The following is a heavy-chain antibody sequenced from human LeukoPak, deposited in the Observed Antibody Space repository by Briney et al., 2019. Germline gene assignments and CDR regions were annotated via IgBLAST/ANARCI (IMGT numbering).Heavy chain of an antibody. Sequence: ASVKVSCKVSGYTLTELSMPSVRQSPGKGLEWMGGFDREDGETIYAQKFQGRVTMTEDTSTDTAYMELSSLRSEDTAVYYCAAGQNYYYMDVWGKGTTVTVSS. V-gene: IGHV1-24*01. CDR1: GYTLTELS. CDR2: FDREDGET. CDR3: AAGQNYYYMDV. J-gene: IGHJ6*03.